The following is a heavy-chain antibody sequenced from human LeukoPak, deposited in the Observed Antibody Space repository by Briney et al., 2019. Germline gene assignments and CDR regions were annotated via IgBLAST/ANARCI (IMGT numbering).Heavy chain of an antibody. J-gene: IGHJ4*02. CDR2: ISSSSSTT. V-gene: IGHV3-48*02. CDR1: GFTFSSHS. D-gene: IGHD5-24*01. CDR3: ARDRYGYNPFDY. Sequence: PGGSLRLSCAASGFTFSSHSMNWVRQAPGKGLEWVSYISSSSSTTYYADSVKGRFTISRDNAKNSLYLQMNSLTDEDTAVYYCARDRYGYNPFDYWGQGTLVTVSS.